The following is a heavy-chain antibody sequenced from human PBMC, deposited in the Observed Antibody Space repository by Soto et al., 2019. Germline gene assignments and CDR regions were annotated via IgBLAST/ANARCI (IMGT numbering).Heavy chain of an antibody. J-gene: IGHJ4*02. Sequence: QVQLVESGGGLVKPGGSLRLSCAASGFTFSDAYMTWVRQAPGKGLEWLSCIGGSRDYTYNADSVKGRFTISRDSAKNSVYLQMNSLRAEDTAVYFCAKCSSGSCYASLAYWGQGALVTVSS. CDR2: IGGSRDYT. D-gene: IGHD2-15*01. CDR1: GFTFSDAY. CDR3: AKCSSGSCYASLAY. V-gene: IGHV3-11*05.